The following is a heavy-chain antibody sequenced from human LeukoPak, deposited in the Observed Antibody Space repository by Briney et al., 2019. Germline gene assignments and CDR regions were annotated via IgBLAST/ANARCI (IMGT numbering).Heavy chain of an antibody. CDR2: ISGSGGST. J-gene: IGHJ4*02. V-gene: IGHV3-23*01. CDR1: GFTFSSYA. CDR3: AKDLLGYCSSTSCPEVDY. Sequence: PGGSLRLSCAASGFTFSSYAMSWVRQAPGKGLEWVSAISGSGGSTYYADSVKGRFTISRDDSKNTLYLQMNSLGAEDTAVYYCAKDLLGYCSSTSCPEVDYWGQGTLVTVSS. D-gene: IGHD2-2*01.